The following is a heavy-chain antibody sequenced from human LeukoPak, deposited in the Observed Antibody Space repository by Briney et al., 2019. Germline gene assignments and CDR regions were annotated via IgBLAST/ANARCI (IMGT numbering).Heavy chain of an antibody. Sequence: SETLSLTCTVSGGSISSSSYYWGWIRQPPGKGLEWIGSIYYSGSTYYNPSLKSRVTISVDTSKNQFSLKLSSVTAADTAVYYCARPYSSRDPGWFDPWGQGTLVTVSS. CDR3: ARPYSSRDPGWFDP. J-gene: IGHJ5*02. V-gene: IGHV4-39*01. CDR1: GGSISSSSYY. CDR2: IYYSGST. D-gene: IGHD6-13*01.